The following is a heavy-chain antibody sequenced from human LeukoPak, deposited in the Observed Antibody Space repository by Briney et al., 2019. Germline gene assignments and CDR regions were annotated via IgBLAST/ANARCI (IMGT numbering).Heavy chain of an antibody. CDR2: IYSGGST. CDR1: AFTVSSNY. CDR3: ARERTYSSGWV. J-gene: IGHJ4*02. V-gene: IGHV3-53*01. Sequence: PGGSLRLSCAASAFTVSSNYMSWVRQAPGKGLEWVSVIYSGGSTYYADSVKGRFTISRDNSKNTLYLQMNSLRAEDTAVYYCARERTYSSGWVWGQGTLVTVSS. D-gene: IGHD6-19*01.